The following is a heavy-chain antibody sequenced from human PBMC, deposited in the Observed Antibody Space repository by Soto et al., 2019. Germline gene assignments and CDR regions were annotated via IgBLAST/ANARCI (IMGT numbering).Heavy chain of an antibody. V-gene: IGHV3-30-3*01. Sequence: PGGSLRLSCAASGFTFSSYAMHWVRQAPGKGLEWVAVISYDGSNKYYADSVKGRFTISRDNSKNTLYLQMNSLRAEDTAVYYCARVSITFGGVIALPYGMDVWGQGTTVTVSS. CDR1: GFTFSSYA. CDR3: ARVSITFGGVIALPYGMDV. J-gene: IGHJ6*02. CDR2: ISYDGSNK. D-gene: IGHD3-16*02.